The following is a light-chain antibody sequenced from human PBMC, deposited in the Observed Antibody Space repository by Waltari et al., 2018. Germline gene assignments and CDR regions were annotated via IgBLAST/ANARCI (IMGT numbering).Light chain of an antibody. CDR2: DAS. V-gene: IGKV3-11*01. Sequence: EIVLTQSPATLSLSPGERATLSCRASQNIGSYLAWYQQKPGQPPRVLIYDASTRATGIPARFSCSGSGADFALTISSLEPDDFAVYYCQQRSNWPRTFGQGTKLEIK. CDR1: QNIGSY. CDR3: QQRSNWPRT. J-gene: IGKJ2*01.